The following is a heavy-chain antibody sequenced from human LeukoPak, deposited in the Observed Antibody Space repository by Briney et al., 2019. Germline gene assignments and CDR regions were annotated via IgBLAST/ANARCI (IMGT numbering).Heavy chain of an antibody. V-gene: IGHV3-30*02. D-gene: IGHD6-13*01. Sequence: GGSLRLSCAASGFTFSSYGMHWVRQAPGKGLEWVAFIRYDESNKYYADSVKGRFTISRDNSKNTLYLQMNSLRAEDTAVYYCARAPPGYSSSWYSWTPNWFDPWGQGTLVTVSS. CDR3: ARAPPGYSSSWYSWTPNWFDP. CDR2: IRYDESNK. J-gene: IGHJ5*02. CDR1: GFTFSSYG.